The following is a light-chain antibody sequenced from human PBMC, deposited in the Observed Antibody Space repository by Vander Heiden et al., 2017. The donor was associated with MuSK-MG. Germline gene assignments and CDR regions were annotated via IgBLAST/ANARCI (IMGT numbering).Light chain of an antibody. Sequence: DIQITQSPSSLSASVGARVTIHRRPSQCVTNYLAWYQQKPGKVPQLLIYAASTLQSGVPSRFSGSGSGTDFTLTISRLQPEDVATYYCQQYKSAPRTFGGGTKVEIK. J-gene: IGKJ4*02. CDR3: QQYKSAPRT. CDR1: QCVTNY. CDR2: AAS. V-gene: IGKV1-27*01.